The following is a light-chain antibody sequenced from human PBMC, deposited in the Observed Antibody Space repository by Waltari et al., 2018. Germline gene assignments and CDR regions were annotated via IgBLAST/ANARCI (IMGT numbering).Light chain of an antibody. J-gene: IGLJ2*01. CDR1: SSAIAGYNY. CDR3: SSYAGSNTVL. V-gene: IGLV2-11*01. Sequence: QAALTQPRSVPGSPGQSVTISCTGTSSAIAGYNYVSWYQQHPGTAPKLMIYKVSKRPSGVSDRFSGSKSGNTASLTISGLQAEDEADYYCSSYAGSNTVLFGGGTRLTVL. CDR2: KVS.